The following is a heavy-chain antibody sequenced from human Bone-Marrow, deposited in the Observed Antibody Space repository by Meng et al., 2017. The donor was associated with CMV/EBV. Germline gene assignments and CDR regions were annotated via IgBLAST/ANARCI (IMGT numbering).Heavy chain of an antibody. Sequence: SETLSLTCTVSGGSVSSGSYYWSWIRQPPGKGLEWIGYIYYSGSTNYNPSLKSRVTISVDTSKNQFSLKLSSVTAADTAVYYCATTTEEAEGPDYWGQGTLVTVAS. CDR1: GGSVSSGSYY. V-gene: IGHV4-61*01. J-gene: IGHJ4*02. CDR2: IYYSGST. CDR3: ATTTEEAEGPDY. D-gene: IGHD1-1*01.